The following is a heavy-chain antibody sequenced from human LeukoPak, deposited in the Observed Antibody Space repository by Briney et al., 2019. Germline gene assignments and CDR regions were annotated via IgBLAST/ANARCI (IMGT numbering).Heavy chain of an antibody. D-gene: IGHD3-10*01. CDR3: AGLKGEYYFGY. J-gene: IGHJ4*02. CDR2: IYYVGST. CDR1: GGSITNSSFY. Sequence: SETLSLTCTVSGGSITNSSFYWGWIRQSPGEGLEWTGTIYYVGSTYYNPSLKGRVTISVDTSKNQFSLKLTSVTAADTAVYYCAGLKGEYYFGYWGQGTLVTVSS. V-gene: IGHV4-39*01.